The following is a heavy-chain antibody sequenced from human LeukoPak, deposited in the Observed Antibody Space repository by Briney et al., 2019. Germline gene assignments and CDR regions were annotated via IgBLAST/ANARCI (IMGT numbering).Heavy chain of an antibody. V-gene: IGHV4-59*01. Sequence: SQTLCLTRTVSGGSISSYYWTWVRQPPGKGLEWIGYIYYSGSTNYNPTLKRRVTISVDTSKTQCSLKLSSVTAADTAVYYCAREEDGYNYYLDYWSRGTLVTVSS. CDR3: AREEDGYNYYLDY. J-gene: IGHJ4*02. CDR2: IYYSGST. CDR1: GGSISSYY. D-gene: IGHD5-24*01.